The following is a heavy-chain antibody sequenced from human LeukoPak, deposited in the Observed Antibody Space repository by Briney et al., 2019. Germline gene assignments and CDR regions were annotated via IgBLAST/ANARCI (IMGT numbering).Heavy chain of an antibody. J-gene: IGHJ5*02. V-gene: IGHV4-4*07. CDR3: ARGYGSGSNWFDP. D-gene: IGHD3-10*01. CDR1: GGSISTYY. CDR2: IYSSGST. Sequence: SETLSLTCTVSGGSISTYYWSWIRQPAGKDLEWIGHIYSSGSTNYNPSLKSRVTMSVDTSKNQLSLRLNSVTAADTAVYYCARGYGSGSNWFDPWGQGTLVIVSS.